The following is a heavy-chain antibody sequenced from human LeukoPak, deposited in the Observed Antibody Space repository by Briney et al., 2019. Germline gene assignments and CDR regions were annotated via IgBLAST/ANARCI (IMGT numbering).Heavy chain of an antibody. CDR1: GGSISSYY. CDR3: ARDRGEAIFGVVNPHYFDY. V-gene: IGHV4-59*01. CDR2: IYYSGST. Sequence: SETLSLTCTVSGGSISSYYWSWIRQPPGKGLEWIGYIYYSGSTNYNPSLKSRVTISVDTSKNQFSLKLSSVTAADTAVYYCARDRGEAIFGVVNPHYFDYWGQGTLVTVSS. J-gene: IGHJ4*02. D-gene: IGHD3-3*01.